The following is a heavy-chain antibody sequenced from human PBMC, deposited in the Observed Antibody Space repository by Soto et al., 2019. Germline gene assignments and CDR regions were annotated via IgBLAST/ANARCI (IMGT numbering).Heavy chain of an antibody. J-gene: IGHJ4*02. CDR1: GYTFTSYA. Sequence: QVQLVQSGAEEKKPGASVKVSSKASGYTFTSYAMNWVRQAPGQRLEWMGWINAGNGNTKYSQKFQGRVTITRDTSASTAYMELSSLRSEDTAVYYCARDFNYGSGDYWGQGTLVTVSS. CDR3: ARDFNYGSGDY. D-gene: IGHD3-10*01. V-gene: IGHV1-3*05. CDR2: INAGNGNT.